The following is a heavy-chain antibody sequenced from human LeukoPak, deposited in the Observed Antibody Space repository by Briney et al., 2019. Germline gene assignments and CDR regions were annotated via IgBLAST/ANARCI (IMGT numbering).Heavy chain of an antibody. Sequence: GGSLRLSCAASGFTFDDYAMHWVRQAPGKGLEWVSGISWNSGSIGYADSVKGRFTISRDNAKNSLYLQMNSLRAEDTAVYYCAREVRAYYYDSSGYPYFDYWGQGTLVTVSS. V-gene: IGHV3-9*01. CDR2: ISWNSGSI. CDR1: GFTFDDYA. J-gene: IGHJ4*02. D-gene: IGHD3-22*01. CDR3: AREVRAYYYDSSGYPYFDY.